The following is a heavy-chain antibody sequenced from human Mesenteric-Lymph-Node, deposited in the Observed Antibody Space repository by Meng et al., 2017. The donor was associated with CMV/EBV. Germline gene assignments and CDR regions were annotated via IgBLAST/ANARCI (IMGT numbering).Heavy chain of an antibody. D-gene: IGHD6-13*01. CDR3: AKGGVYSSTWGDY. Sequence: GESLKISCAASGFFLSIYGMRWVRQAPGKGLEWVSAISGSGGSTYYADSVKGRFTISRDNSKNTLYLQMNSLRAEDTAVYYCAKGGVYSSTWGDYWGQGTLVTVSS. V-gene: IGHV3-23*01. CDR1: GFFLSIYG. J-gene: IGHJ4*02. CDR2: ISGSGGST.